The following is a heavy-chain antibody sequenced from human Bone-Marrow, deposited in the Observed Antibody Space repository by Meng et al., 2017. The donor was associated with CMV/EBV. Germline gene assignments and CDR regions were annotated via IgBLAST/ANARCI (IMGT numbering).Heavy chain of an antibody. Sequence: ETLSLTCAASGFSVSSYYVSWVRQGPGKGLEWISIAYSAWSTYYADSVKGRFTVSRDNSKNTVYLQMNSLRAEDTAVYYCAKSPQSRFIVVVPADKQQLREISVSKQGYWGQGTLVTVSS. V-gene: IGHV3-53*05. D-gene: IGHD2-2*01. J-gene: IGHJ4*02. CDR2: AYSAWST. CDR3: AKSPQSRFIVVVPADKQQLREISVSKQGY. CDR1: GFSVSSYY.